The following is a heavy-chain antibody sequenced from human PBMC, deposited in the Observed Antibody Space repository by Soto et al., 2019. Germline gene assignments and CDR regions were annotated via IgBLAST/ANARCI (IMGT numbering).Heavy chain of an antibody. V-gene: IGHV3-23*01. CDR3: AKVTKRAAAGRYEYYKYGMDV. D-gene: IGHD6-13*01. CDR1: GFAFSTYA. J-gene: IGHJ6*02. Sequence: GGSLRLSCAASGFAFSTYAMTWVRQAPGKGLEWVSVISGSGGSSYYAASVKGRFTISRDNSKNTLFLQMNGLRAKDMAVYYCAKVTKRAAAGRYEYYKYGMDVWGQGTTVTVSS. CDR2: ISGSGGSS.